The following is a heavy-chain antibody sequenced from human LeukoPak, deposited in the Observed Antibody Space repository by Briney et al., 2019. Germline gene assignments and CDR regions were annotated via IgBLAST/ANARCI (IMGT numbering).Heavy chain of an antibody. CDR2: NRGGGGSA. CDR3: ARDPNGDYIGAFDM. Sequence: GGSLRLSCTASGFNFSAYAMVWVRQAPGKGPEWVSANRGGGGSAFYADSVKGRFTISRDNSKYTLFLQMNSLRAEDTGVYYCARDPNGDYIGAFDMWGPGTMVTVSS. V-gene: IGHV3-23*01. CDR1: GFNFSAYA. D-gene: IGHD4-17*01. J-gene: IGHJ3*02.